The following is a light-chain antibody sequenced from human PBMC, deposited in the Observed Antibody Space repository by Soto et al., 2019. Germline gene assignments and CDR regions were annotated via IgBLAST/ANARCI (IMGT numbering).Light chain of an antibody. J-gene: IGKJ2*01. V-gene: IGKV1-39*01. Sequence: DIQMTQSPSSLSASVGDRVTITCRASQTITSYLNWYQQKPGKAPKLLIYGGSSLQSGVPSRFSGSGFGTDFTLTISSLQPEDFATYYCQQSSSTLVYTFGPGTKVEI. CDR1: QTITSY. CDR3: QQSSSTLVYT. CDR2: GGS.